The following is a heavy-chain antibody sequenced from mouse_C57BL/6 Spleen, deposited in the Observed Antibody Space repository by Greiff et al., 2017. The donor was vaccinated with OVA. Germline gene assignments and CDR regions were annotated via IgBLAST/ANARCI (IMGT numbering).Heavy chain of an antibody. CDR3: ARCSHYYAMDY. J-gene: IGHJ4*01. CDR1: GYTFTDYY. Sequence: EVQLQQSGPELVKPGASVKISCKASGYTFTDYYMNWVKQSHGKSLEWIGDINPNNGGTSYNQKFKGKATLTVDKSSSTAYMELRSLTSEDSAVYYCARCSHYYAMDYWGQGTSVTVSS. CDR2: INPNNGGT. V-gene: IGHV1-26*01.